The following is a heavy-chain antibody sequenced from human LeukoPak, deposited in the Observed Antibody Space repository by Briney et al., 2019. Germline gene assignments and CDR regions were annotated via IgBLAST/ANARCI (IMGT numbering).Heavy chain of an antibody. CDR1: GYTFTRYG. CDR2: ITAHRGNT. D-gene: IGHD5-12*01. Sequence: SVEVSCEASGYTFTRYGISCVPRAPGRGLEGRGGITAHRGNTNYAQNLEGRDTMTTDTSTSTAYMELRSLRSDDTAVYYFARRLGRGYGDYWGQGTLVTVSS. J-gene: IGHJ4*02. V-gene: IGHV1-18*01. CDR3: ARRLGRGYGDY.